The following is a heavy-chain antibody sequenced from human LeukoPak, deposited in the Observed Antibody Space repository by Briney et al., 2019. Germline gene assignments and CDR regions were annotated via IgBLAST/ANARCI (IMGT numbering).Heavy chain of an antibody. Sequence: PGGSLRLSCAASGFTFSSYWMHWVRQAPGKGLVWVSRINSDGSSTSYADSVKGRFTISRDNAKNTLYLQMNSLRAEDTAVYYCARVGYYGDYEGDAFDIWGQGTMVTVSS. CDR1: GFTFSSYW. CDR2: INSDGSST. CDR3: ARVGYYGDYEGDAFDI. D-gene: IGHD4-17*01. J-gene: IGHJ3*02. V-gene: IGHV3-74*01.